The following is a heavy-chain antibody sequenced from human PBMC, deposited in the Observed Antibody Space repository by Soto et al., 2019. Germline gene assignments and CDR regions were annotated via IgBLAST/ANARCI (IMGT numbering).Heavy chain of an antibody. J-gene: IGHJ2*01. CDR3: AKDPLTAVNTLHYWYFDL. D-gene: IGHD4-17*01. CDR1: GFTFSSYG. V-gene: IGHV3-30*18. CDR2: ISYDGSNK. Sequence: QVQLVESGGGVVQPGRSLRLSCAASGFTFSSYGMHWVRQAPGKGLEWVTVISYDGSNKYYADSVKGRFTISRDNSKNTLYLQMNCLRAEATAVYYCAKDPLTAVNTLHYWYFDLWGRGTLVTVSS.